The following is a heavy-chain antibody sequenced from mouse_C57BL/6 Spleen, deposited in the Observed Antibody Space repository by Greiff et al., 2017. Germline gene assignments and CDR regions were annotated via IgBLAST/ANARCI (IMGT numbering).Heavy chain of an antibody. CDR1: GYTFTSYW. V-gene: IGHV1-72*01. CDR2: IDPNSGGT. D-gene: IGHD2-4*01. J-gene: IGHJ3*01. CDR3: ARSLYDDYDVFAY. Sequence: QVQLQQPGAELVKPGASVKLSCKASGYTFTSYWMHWVKQRPGRGLDWIGRIDPNSGGTKYNEKFKSKATLTVDKPSSTAYMQLSSLTSEDSAVYYCARSLYDDYDVFAYWGQGTLVTVSA.